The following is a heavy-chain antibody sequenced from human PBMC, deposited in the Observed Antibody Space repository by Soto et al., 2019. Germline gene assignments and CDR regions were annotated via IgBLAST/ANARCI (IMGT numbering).Heavy chain of an antibody. CDR3: ARGEDV. J-gene: IGHJ6*02. CDR1: GYTFTTHP. Sequence: ASVKVSCKASGYTFTTHPIHWVRRAPGQRLEWMGWINTGNGNTKYSQKLQGRVSITRDTSASTASMELSSLTSEDTAVYFCARGEDVWGQGTTVTVSS. CDR2: INTGNGNT. V-gene: IGHV1-3*04.